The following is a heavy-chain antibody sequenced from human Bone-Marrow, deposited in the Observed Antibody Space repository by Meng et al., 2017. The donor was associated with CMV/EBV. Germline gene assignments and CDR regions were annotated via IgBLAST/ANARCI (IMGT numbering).Heavy chain of an antibody. V-gene: IGHV3-48*03. J-gene: IGHJ6*02. D-gene: IGHD6-13*01. CDR2: INSSTV. Sequence: GESLKISCAASGFTLSDFEINWVRQTPGKGLEWISYINSSTVYFIDSVKGRFTISRDNTRYSLYLQMNSLRAADTAVYYCARAGYSSSWPPYYYYYYGMDVWGQGSTVSFSS. CDR1: GFTLSDFE. CDR3: ARAGYSSSWPPYYYYYYGMDV.